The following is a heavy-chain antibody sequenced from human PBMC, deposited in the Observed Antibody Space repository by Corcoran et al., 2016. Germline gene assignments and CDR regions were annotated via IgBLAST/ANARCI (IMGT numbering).Heavy chain of an antibody. CDR3: AGGPRNRSGDAFDI. CDR1: GGSFSGYY. Sequence: QVQLQQWGAGLLEPSETLSLTCAVYGGSFSGYYWTWIRQPPGKGLEWIGEINHSGSTNYNPSLNSRVTISEDTPKNQFSLKRSSVTAADTAVYYCAGGPRNRSGDAFDIWGQGTMVTVSS. CDR2: INHSGST. V-gene: IGHV4-34*01. J-gene: IGHJ3*02. D-gene: IGHD3-10*01.